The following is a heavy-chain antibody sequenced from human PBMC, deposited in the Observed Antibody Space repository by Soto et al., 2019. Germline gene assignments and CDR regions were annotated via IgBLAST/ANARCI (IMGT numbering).Heavy chain of an antibody. V-gene: IGHV1-18*01. CDR2: IRAHNGNT. Sequence: QIHLVQSGAEVKKPGASVKVSCKGSGYGFTTYGITWVRQAPGQGLEWMAWIRAHNGNTNYAQKLQGRVTVTRDTSTNTAYMELRSLRSDDTAVYYCARGRYGDYWGQGALVTVSS. CDR3: ARGRYGDY. J-gene: IGHJ4*02. D-gene: IGHD1-1*01. CDR1: GYGFTTYG.